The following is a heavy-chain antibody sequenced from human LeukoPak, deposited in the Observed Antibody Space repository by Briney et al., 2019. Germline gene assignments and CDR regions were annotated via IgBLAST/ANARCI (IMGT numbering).Heavy chain of an antibody. Sequence: GASVKVSCKASGYTFTSYDVNWVRQATGQGLGWMGWMNPNNGNTVFAQKFQGRVTITWSTSISTAYMELSSLRSEDTAVYYCARGDRTTWAYTFDYWGQGTLVTVSS. V-gene: IGHV1-8*03. CDR3: ARGDRTTWAYTFDY. J-gene: IGHJ4*02. CDR2: MNPNNGNT. CDR1: GYTFTSYD. D-gene: IGHD1-14*01.